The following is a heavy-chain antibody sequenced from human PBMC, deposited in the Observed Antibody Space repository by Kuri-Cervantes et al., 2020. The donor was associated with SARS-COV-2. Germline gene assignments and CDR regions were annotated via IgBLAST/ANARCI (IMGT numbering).Heavy chain of an antibody. CDR3: ARGELRRGGYYYMDV. Sequence: SETLSLSCTVSGGSISSHYWSWIRQPPGKGLEWIGYIYYSGSTYYNPSLKSRVTISVDTSKNQFSLKLSSVTAADTAVYCCARGELRRGGYYYMDVWGKGTTVTVSS. V-gene: IGHV4-59*08. J-gene: IGHJ6*03. CDR1: GGSISSHY. D-gene: IGHD1-7*01. CDR2: IYYSGST.